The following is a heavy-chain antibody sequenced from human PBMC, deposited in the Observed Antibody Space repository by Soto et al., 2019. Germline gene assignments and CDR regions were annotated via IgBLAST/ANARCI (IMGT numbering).Heavy chain of an antibody. V-gene: IGHV1-69*04. CDR3: ARDHGYSGYDYTPFDY. J-gene: IGHJ4*02. CDR2: IIPILGIA. D-gene: IGHD5-12*01. CDR1: GGTFSSYT. Sequence: SVKVSCKASGGTFSSYTISWVRQAPGQGLEWMGRIIPILGIANYAQKFQGRVTITADKSTSTAYMELSSLRSEDTAVYYCARDHGYSGYDYTPFDYWGQGTXVTGFS.